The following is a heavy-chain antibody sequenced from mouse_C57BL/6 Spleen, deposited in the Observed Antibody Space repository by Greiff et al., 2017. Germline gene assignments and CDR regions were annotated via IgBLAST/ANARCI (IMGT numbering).Heavy chain of an antibody. CDR1: GYTFTSYW. CDR3: ARGLRVFDY. CDR2: IYPGSGST. V-gene: IGHV1-55*01. Sequence: QVQLQQPGAELVKPGASVKMSCKASGYTFTSYWITWVKQRPGQGLEWIGDIYPGSGSTNYNEKFKSKATLTVETSASTAYMQLSSLTSEDSAVYYCARGLRVFDYWGQGTTLTVSS. J-gene: IGHJ2*01. D-gene: IGHD2-4*01.